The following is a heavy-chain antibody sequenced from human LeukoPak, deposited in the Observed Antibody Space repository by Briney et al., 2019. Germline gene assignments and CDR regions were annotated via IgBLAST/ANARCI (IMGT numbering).Heavy chain of an antibody. V-gene: IGHV3-33*08. CDR1: GFTFSNYG. J-gene: IGHJ4*02. CDR2: IWYDGSNK. CDR3: ARDMHGSGSSGDY. Sequence: QPGGSLRLSCAASGFTFSNYGIHWVRQAPGKGLEWVAVIWYDGSNKYYADSVKGRFTISRDNSKNTLYLQMNSLRAEDTAVYYCARDMHGSGSSGDYWGQGTLVTVSS. D-gene: IGHD3-10*01.